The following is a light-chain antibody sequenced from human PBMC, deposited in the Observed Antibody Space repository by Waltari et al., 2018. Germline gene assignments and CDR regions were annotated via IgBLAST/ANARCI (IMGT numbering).Light chain of an antibody. CDR3: QSYDSNLVV. V-gene: IGLV1-40*01. CDR1: SSNIGARYH. Sequence: QSVLTQPPSVSGAPGQRVTISRTGTSSNIGARYHVHWYQQLPGTAPKLLISGNNNRPSGVPDRFSASKSDTSASLAITGLQAEDEADYYCQSYDSNLVVFGGGTKLTVL. J-gene: IGLJ2*01. CDR2: GNN.